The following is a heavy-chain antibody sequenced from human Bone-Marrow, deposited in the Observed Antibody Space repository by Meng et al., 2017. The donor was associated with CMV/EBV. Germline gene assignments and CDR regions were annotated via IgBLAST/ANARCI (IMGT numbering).Heavy chain of an antibody. CDR3: ARGALDIVVVPAADLYYYYGMDV. CDR2: INSDGSST. J-gene: IGHJ6*02. V-gene: IGHV3-74*01. D-gene: IGHD2-2*03. CDR1: GFTVSSNE. Sequence: GGSLRLSCAASGFTVSSNEMSWVRQAPGKGLEWVSRINSDGSSTSYADSVKGRFTISRDNAKNTLYLQMNSLRAEDTAVYYCARGALDIVVVPAADLYYYYGMDVWGQGTTVTVSS.